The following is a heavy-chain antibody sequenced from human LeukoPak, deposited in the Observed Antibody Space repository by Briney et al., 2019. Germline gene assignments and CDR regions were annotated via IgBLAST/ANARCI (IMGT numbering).Heavy chain of an antibody. D-gene: IGHD4-23*01. CDR2: TNPNSGNT. CDR1: GYTFTSYE. Sequence: ASVKVSCKASGYTFTSYEIIWVRQATGQGLEWMGWTNPNSGNTGYAQKFQGRVTMTRNTSISTAYMELSSLRSDDTAVYYCARSGHGGIDYWGQGTLVTVSS. J-gene: IGHJ4*02. V-gene: IGHV1-8*01. CDR3: ARSGHGGIDY.